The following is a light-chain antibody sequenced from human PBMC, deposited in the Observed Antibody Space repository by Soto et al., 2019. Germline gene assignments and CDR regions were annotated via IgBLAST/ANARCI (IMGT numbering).Light chain of an antibody. J-gene: IGKJ4*01. Sequence: EIVMTQSPGTLSVSPGEIATLSFRASQSVSSSYLAWYQQKPGQAPRLLIYGASSRATGIPDRFSGSGSGTDFTLTISRLEPEDFAVYYCQQYGSSPLTFGGGTKVDIK. CDR1: QSVSSSY. CDR3: QQYGSSPLT. V-gene: IGKV3-20*01. CDR2: GAS.